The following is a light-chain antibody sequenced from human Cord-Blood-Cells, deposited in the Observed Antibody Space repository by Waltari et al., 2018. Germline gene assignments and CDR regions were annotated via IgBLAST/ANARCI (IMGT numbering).Light chain of an antibody. CDR2: AAS. J-gene: IGKJ1*01. CDR3: QQLNSYPRT. V-gene: IGKV1-9*01. Sequence: DIQLTQSPSFLSASVGDRVTITCRASQGISSYLAWYQQKPGKAPKLLIYAASTLQSGVPASFSGSGSGTEFTRTISSLQPEDFTTYYCQQLNSYPRTFGQGTKVQIK. CDR1: QGISSY.